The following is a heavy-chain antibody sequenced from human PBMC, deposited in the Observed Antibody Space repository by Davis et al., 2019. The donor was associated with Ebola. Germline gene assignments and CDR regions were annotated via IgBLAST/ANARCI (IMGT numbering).Heavy chain of an antibody. CDR2: IYYSGST. CDR1: GGSISSYY. D-gene: IGHD3-22*01. CDR3: ARGSSYYDSSGYLDY. Sequence: MPGGSLRLSCTVSGGSISSYYWSWIRQPPGKGLEWIGYIYYSGSTNYNPSLKSRVTISVDTSKNQFSLKLSSVTAADTAVYYCARGSSYYDSSGYLDYWGQGTLVTVSS. J-gene: IGHJ4*02. V-gene: IGHV4-59*08.